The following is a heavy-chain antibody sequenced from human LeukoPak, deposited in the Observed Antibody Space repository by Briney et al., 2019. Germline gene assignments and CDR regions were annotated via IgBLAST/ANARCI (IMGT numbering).Heavy chain of an antibody. J-gene: IGHJ4*02. Sequence: ASVKVSCKASGYTFTGYYMHWVRQAPGQGLGWMGWINPNSGGTNYAQKFQGRVTMTRDTSISTAYMELSRLRSDDTAVYYCAPSATSIAAAYGYWGQGTLVTVSS. V-gene: IGHV1-2*02. CDR1: GYTFTGYY. D-gene: IGHD6-13*01. CDR2: INPNSGGT. CDR3: APSATSIAAAYGY.